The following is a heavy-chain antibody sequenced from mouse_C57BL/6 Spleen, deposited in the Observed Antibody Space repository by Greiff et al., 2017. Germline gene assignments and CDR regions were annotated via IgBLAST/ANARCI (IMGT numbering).Heavy chain of an antibody. D-gene: IGHD4-1*01. CDR2: ISYDGSN. V-gene: IGHV3-6*01. CDR1: GYSITSGYY. J-gene: IGHJ3*01. Sequence: EVQLKESGPGLVKPSQSLSLTCSVTGYSITSGYYWNWIRQFPGNKLEWMGYISYDGSNNYNPSLKNRISITRDTSKNQFFLKLNSVTTEDTATYYCARGANWNWFAYWGQGTLVTVSA. CDR3: ARGANWNWFAY.